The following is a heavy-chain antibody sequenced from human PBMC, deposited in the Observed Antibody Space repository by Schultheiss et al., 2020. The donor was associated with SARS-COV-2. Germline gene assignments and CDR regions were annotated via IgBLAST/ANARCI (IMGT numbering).Heavy chain of an antibody. CDR3: ARVHLNYWYFDL. CDR2: IIPIFGTA. CDR1: GGTFSSYA. V-gene: IGHV1-69*06. J-gene: IGHJ2*01. Sequence: SVKVSCKASGGTFSSYAISWVRQAPGQGLEWMGGIIPIFGTANYAQKFQGRVTITADKSTSTAYMELSSLRSEDTAVYYCARVHLNYWYFDLWGRGTLVTVSS.